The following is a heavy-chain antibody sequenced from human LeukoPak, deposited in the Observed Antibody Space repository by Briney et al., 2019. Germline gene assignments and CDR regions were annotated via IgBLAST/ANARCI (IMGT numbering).Heavy chain of an antibody. CDR3: VRDESAAGARANWFDP. V-gene: IGHV4-39*02. Sequence: SETLSLTCTIPRGCISSSSYHWDWIRQPPGKGLEWIESMSNSGNTYYSPTIKSRVTISVDTSKNQSSMRLTSVTAADTAIYYCVRDESAAGARANWFDPWGQGTLVTVSS. D-gene: IGHD6-13*01. CDR2: MSNSGNT. J-gene: IGHJ5*02. CDR1: RGCISSSSYH.